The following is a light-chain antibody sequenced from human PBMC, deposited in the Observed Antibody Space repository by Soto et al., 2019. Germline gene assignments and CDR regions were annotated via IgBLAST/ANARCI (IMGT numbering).Light chain of an antibody. CDR1: QSVSSN. CDR2: GAS. J-gene: IGKJ2*01. CDR3: QQYNNWPYT. Sequence: EIVMTQSPATLSVSPGERATLSCRASQSVSSNLAWYQQKPGQAPRLLIHGASTRANGIPARFSGSGSGTEFTLTISSLRSEDFAVYYCQQYNNWPYTFGQGTKLEIK. V-gene: IGKV3-15*01.